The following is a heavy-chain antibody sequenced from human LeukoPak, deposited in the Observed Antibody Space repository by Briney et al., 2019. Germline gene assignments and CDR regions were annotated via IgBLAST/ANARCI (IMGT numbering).Heavy chain of an antibody. Sequence: SETLSLTWTVSGGSISSGSYYWSWIRQPAGKGLEWIGRIYTSGSTNYNPSLKSRVTISVDTSKNQFSLKLSSVTAADTAVYYCARARGGSPFGYWGQGTLVTVSS. J-gene: IGHJ4*02. CDR2: IYTSGST. D-gene: IGHD3-16*01. CDR1: GGSISSGSYY. V-gene: IGHV4-61*02. CDR3: ARARGGSPFGY.